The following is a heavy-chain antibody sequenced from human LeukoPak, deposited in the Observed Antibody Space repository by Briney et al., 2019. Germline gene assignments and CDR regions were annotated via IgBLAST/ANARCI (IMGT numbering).Heavy chain of an antibody. CDR1: GGSISSYY. Sequence: SETLSLTCTVSGGSISSYYWSWIRRPPGKGLEWIGYIYYSGSTNYNPSLKSRVTISVDTSKNQFSLKLSSVTAADTAVYYCARDLDPYSPPTYWGQGTLVTVSS. CDR3: ARDLDPYSPPTY. J-gene: IGHJ4*02. V-gene: IGHV4-59*01. D-gene: IGHD3/OR15-3a*01. CDR2: IYYSGST.